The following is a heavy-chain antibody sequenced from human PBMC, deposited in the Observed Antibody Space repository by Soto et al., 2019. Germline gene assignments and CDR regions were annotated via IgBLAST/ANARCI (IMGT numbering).Heavy chain of an antibody. CDR2: ISSNGGST. J-gene: IGHJ6*02. V-gene: IGHV3-64D*08. CDR1: GFTFSSYA. D-gene: IGHD3-10*01. Sequence: VQLVESGGGLVQPGGSLRLSCSASGFTFSSYAMHWVRQAPGKGLEYVSAISSNGGSTYYADSVKGRFTISRDNSKNTLYLQMSSLRAEDTAVYYCVIVHRNNMVRGAPHYYGMDVWGQGTTVTVSS. CDR3: VIVHRNNMVRGAPHYYGMDV.